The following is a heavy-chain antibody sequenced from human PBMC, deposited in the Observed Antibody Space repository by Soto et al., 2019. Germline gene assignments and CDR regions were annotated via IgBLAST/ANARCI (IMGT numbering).Heavy chain of an antibody. CDR1: GGSISSYY. Sequence: SETLSLTCTVSGGSISSYYWSWIRQPPGKGLEWIGYIYYSGSTNYNPSLKSRATISVDTSKNQFSLKLSSVTAADTAVYYCARYYYDSSGYYSVDYWGQGTLVTVSS. CDR2: IYYSGST. CDR3: ARYYYDSSGYYSVDY. V-gene: IGHV4-59*01. D-gene: IGHD3-22*01. J-gene: IGHJ4*02.